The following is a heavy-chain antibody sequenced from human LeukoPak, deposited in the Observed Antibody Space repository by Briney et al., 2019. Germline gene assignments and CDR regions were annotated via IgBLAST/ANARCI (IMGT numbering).Heavy chain of an antibody. V-gene: IGHV1-18*01. CDR2: ISGYNGQT. D-gene: IGHD2-2*01. CDR3: ARGSYGFDI. J-gene: IGHJ3*02. CDR1: GYTFSNYG. Sequence: ASVKVSCKASGYTFSNYGLNWVRRAPGEGLEWMGWISGYNGQTKYGKQFQGRVTMTTDTSTNTAYMELKNLRSDDTAVYYCARGSYGFDIWGQGTVITVSS.